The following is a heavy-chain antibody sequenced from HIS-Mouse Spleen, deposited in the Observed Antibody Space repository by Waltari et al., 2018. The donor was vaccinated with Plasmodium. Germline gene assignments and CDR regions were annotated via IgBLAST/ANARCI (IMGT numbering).Heavy chain of an antibody. Sequence: EVQLLESGGGLVQPGGSLRLSVAAAGFTLRSYAMSWSPRAPGKGLEWVSAISGSGGSTYYADSVKGRFTISRDNSKNTLYLQMNSLRAEDTAVYYCAKGPPITGYYFDYWGQGTLVTVSS. CDR2: ISGSGGST. CDR3: AKGPPITGYYFDY. D-gene: IGHD1-20*01. CDR1: GFTLRSYA. J-gene: IGHJ4*02. V-gene: IGHV3-23*01.